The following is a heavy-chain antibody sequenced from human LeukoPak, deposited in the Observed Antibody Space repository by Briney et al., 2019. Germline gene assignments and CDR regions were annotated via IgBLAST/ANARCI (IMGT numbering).Heavy chain of an antibody. V-gene: IGHV4-39*01. J-gene: IGHJ4*02. Sequence: PSETLSLTCTLSGGSLTANTFYWGWIRQPPGKGLEWIGTVYYTGITHYNPSLKSRITISVDTSKNHFSLNLTSVTAAGTAVYFCARHGILTDHSIRYWGQGLLVTVSS. CDR2: VYYTGIT. D-gene: IGHD3-9*01. CDR1: GGSLTANTFY. CDR3: ARHGILTDHSIRY.